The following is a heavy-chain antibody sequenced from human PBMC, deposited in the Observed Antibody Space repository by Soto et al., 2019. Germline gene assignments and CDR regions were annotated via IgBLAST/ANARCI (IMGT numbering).Heavy chain of an antibody. D-gene: IGHD6-13*01. CDR3: AKSRTPDSSSWPFDY. J-gene: IGHJ4*02. CDR2: IDPSDSYT. CDR1: GYSFTSYW. V-gene: IGHV5-10-1*01. Sequence: PGESLKISCKASGYSFTSYWIIWVRQMPGKGLEWMGRIDPSDSYTNYSPSFQGHVTISADKSISTAYLQWSSLRASDTAMYYCAKSRTPDSSSWPFDYWGQGTRVTVSS.